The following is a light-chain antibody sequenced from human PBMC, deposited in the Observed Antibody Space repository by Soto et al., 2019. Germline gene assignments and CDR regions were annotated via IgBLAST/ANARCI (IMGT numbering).Light chain of an antibody. CDR2: DAS. CDR1: QDITYY. CDR3: QQYDNIPYT. Sequence: DIQMTQSPPSLSASVGDRVTITCQASQDITYYLNWFQQKPGRAPKLLIYDASNLETGVPSRFSGIRSGTDFTFTISSQQPEDVATYYCQQYDNIPYTFGQGTKLEI. J-gene: IGKJ2*01. V-gene: IGKV1-33*01.